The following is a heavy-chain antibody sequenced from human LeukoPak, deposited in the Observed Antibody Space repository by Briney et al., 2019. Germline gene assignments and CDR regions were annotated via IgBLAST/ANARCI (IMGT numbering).Heavy chain of an antibody. CDR2: ITHSGST. CDR1: GGSFSGYY. D-gene: IGHD6-19*01. J-gene: IGHJ4*02. CDR3: ARGNSSGWYDY. Sequence: SETLSLTCAVYGGSFSGYYWSRIRQPPGKGLEWIGEITHSGSTNYNPSLKGRVTISVDTSKNQFSLKLSSVTAADTAVYYCARGNSSGWYDYWGQGTLVTVSS. V-gene: IGHV4-34*01.